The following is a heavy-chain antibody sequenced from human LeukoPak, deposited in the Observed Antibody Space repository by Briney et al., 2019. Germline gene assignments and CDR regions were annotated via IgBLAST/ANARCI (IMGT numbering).Heavy chain of an antibody. Sequence: AAVKVSCKASGYTFTSYGISWVRQAPGQGLEWVGWISAYNGNTNYAQNLQGRVTMTPDTSTSTAYMEQRSLRSEDTAVYYCARDQNDFWSGSIPSPFDYWGQGTLVTVSS. J-gene: IGHJ4*02. V-gene: IGHV1-18*01. CDR2: ISAYNGNT. CDR3: ARDQNDFWSGSIPSPFDY. CDR1: GYTFTSYG. D-gene: IGHD3-3*01.